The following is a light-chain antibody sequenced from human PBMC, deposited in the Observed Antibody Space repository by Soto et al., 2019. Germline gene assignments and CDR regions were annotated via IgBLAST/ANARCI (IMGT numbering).Light chain of an antibody. J-gene: IGLJ1*01. CDR3: SSYTSSNTLYV. Sequence: QSALTQPASVSGSPGQSITISCTGTSSDVGSYNYVSWYQQHPGKAPKLMIYEVSKRPSGVSNRFSGSKSGNTASLTISGLQAEDEADYYCSSYTSSNTLYVFGTGTKLTVL. CDR2: EVS. CDR1: SSDVGSYNY. V-gene: IGLV2-14*01.